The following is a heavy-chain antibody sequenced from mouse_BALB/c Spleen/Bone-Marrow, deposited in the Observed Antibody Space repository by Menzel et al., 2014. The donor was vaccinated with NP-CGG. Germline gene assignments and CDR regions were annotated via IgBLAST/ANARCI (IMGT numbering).Heavy chain of an antibody. CDR2: IDPANGNT. J-gene: IGHJ2*01. CDR3: ARYRYGNFAC. V-gene: IGHV14-3*02. CDR1: GFNIKDTY. D-gene: IGHD2-1*01. Sequence: VQLQQSGAELVKPGASVKLSCTASGFNIKDTYIYWVKQRPEQGLEWIGRIDPANGNTKYDPKFQGKSTITADTSSNTAYLQLSRLTSEDTAVYYCARYRYGNFACWGQGTPLTVSS.